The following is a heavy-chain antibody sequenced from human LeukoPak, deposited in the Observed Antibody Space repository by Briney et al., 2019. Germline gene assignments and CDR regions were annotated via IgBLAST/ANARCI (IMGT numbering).Heavy chain of an antibody. D-gene: IGHD2/OR15-2a*01. CDR2: IYYSGST. J-gene: IGHJ4*02. V-gene: IGHV4-31*03. CDR1: GGSISSGGYY. CDR3: ARRRDSTLWGYFDY. Sequence: SQTLSLTCTVSGGSISSGGYYWSWIRQHPGKGLEWIGYIYYSGSTYYNPSLKSRVTISVDTSKNQFSLKLSSVTAADTAVYYCARRRDSTLWGYFDYWGQGTLVTVSS.